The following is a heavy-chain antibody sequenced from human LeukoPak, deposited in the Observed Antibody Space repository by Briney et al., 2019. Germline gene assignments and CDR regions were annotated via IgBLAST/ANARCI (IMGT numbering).Heavy chain of an antibody. Sequence: ASVKVSCKASGYTFTGYYMHWVRQASGQGLEWMGWINPNSGGTNYAQKFQGRVTMTRDTSISTAYMELSRLRSDDTAVYYCARDFPRYCSGGSCYSFGYWGQGTLVTVSS. CDR3: ARDFPRYCSGGSCYSFGY. J-gene: IGHJ4*02. CDR1: GYTFTGYY. V-gene: IGHV1-2*02. CDR2: INPNSGGT. D-gene: IGHD2-15*01.